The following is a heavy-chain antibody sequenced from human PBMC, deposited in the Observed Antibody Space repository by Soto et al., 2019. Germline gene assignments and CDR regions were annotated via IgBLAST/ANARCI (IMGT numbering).Heavy chain of an antibody. CDR1: GGSISSYY. CDR2: IYYSGST. D-gene: IGHD1-26*01. Sequence: SETLSLTCTVSGGSISSYYWSWIRQPPGKGLEWIGYIYYSGSTNYNPSLKSRVTISVDTSKNQSSLKLSSVTAADTAVYYCARGSGSYFDYYYGMDVWGQGTTVTVSS. CDR3: ARGSGSYFDYYYGMDV. V-gene: IGHV4-59*01. J-gene: IGHJ6*02.